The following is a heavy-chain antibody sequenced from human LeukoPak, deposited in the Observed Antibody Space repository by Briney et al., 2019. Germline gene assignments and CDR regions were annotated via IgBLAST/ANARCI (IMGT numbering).Heavy chain of an antibody. CDR2: IYHSGST. V-gene: IGHV4-38-2*01. D-gene: IGHD3-10*01. CDR1: GFTFSSYA. J-gene: IGHJ3*02. CDR3: ARRSWIYDGGPGITMVRGDPTNLRAFDI. Sequence: GSLRLSCAASGFTFSSYAMSWVRQPPGKGLEWIGSIYHSGSTYYNPSLKSRVTISVDTSKNQFSLKLSSVPAADPAVYYCARRSWIYDGGPGITMVRGDPTNLRAFDIWGQGTMVTVSS.